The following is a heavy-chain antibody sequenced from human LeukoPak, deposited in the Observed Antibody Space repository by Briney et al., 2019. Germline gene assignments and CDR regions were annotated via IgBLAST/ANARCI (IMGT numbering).Heavy chain of an antibody. Sequence: GGSLRLSCAASGFTFSSYWMHWVRQAPGKGLVWVSRINSNGSSTFYADSVKGRFTTSRDNAENTVYLQMNSLRADDTAVYYCARIPGGSGSQYDYWGQGTLVIVSS. CDR1: GFTFSSYW. CDR3: ARIPGGSGSQYDY. J-gene: IGHJ4*02. D-gene: IGHD3-10*01. CDR2: INSNGSST. V-gene: IGHV3-74*01.